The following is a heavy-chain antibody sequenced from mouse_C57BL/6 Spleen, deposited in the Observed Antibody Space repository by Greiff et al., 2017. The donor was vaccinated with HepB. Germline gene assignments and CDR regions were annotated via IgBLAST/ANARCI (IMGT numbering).Heavy chain of an antibody. CDR2: IYPSDSET. Sequence: QVQLQQSGAELVRPGSSVKLSCKASGYTFTSYWMDWVKQRPGQGLEWIGNIYPSDSETHYNQKFKDKATLTVDKSSSTAYMQLSSLTSEDSAVYYCAREGSPYYFDYWGQGTTLTVSS. J-gene: IGHJ2*01. CDR3: AREGSPYYFDY. V-gene: IGHV1-61*01. D-gene: IGHD1-1*02. CDR1: GYTFTSYW.